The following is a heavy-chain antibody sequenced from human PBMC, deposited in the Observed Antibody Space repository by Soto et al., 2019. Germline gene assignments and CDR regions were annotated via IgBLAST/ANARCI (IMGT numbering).Heavy chain of an antibody. CDR1: GDTFTRSG. Sequence: QVQLEQSGAEVKKPGASVKVSCKASGDTFTRSGISWVRHAPGQGPELMGRISSYNGDTNYAQTFQGRVTMTTDTPTSTAYMELRSLRSDDTAVYYCAREGVAPYYYYGMDVWGQGTPVTVSS. CDR3: AREGVAPYYYYGMDV. D-gene: IGHD5-12*01. J-gene: IGHJ6*02. V-gene: IGHV1-18*01. CDR2: ISSYNGDT.